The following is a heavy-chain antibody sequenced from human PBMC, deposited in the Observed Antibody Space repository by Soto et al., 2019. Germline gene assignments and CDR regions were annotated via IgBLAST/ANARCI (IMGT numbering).Heavy chain of an antibody. V-gene: IGHV3-43*01. Sequence: GGSLRLSCAASGFTFDDYTMHWVRQAPGKGLEWVSLISWDGGSTYYADSVKGRFTISRDNSKNSLYLQMNSLRTEDTALYYCAKEGPYDSSGYYYFDYWGQGTLVTVSS. CDR1: GFTFDDYT. CDR2: ISWDGGST. CDR3: AKEGPYDSSGYYYFDY. D-gene: IGHD3-22*01. J-gene: IGHJ4*02.